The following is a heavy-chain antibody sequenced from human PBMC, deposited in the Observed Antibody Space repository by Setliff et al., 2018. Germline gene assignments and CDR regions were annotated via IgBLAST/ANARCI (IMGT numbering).Heavy chain of an antibody. Sequence: PGGSLRLSCAASGFTLSRNGMHWVRQAPGKGLEWVAGTWYDGTTKYYADSVKGRFTISRDNSRNTLYLQMDSLRADDTAVYFCAKDRSRDYDDSSGYDHWGQGTLVTVS. CDR2: TWYDGTTK. D-gene: IGHD3-22*01. J-gene: IGHJ4*02. CDR1: GFTLSRNG. V-gene: IGHV3-33*06. CDR3: AKDRSRDYDDSSGYDH.